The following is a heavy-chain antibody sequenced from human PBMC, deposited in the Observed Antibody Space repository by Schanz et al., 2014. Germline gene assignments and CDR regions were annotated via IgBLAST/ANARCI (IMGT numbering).Heavy chain of an antibody. J-gene: IGHJ6*02. CDR2: IYSSGST. CDR1: GFTVSNSY. Sequence: VHLVESGGGVVQPGRSLRLSCAASGFTVSNSYIHWVRQAPGKGLEWVSTIYSSGSTYYADSVRGRFTISRDNSMNTVYLQMNSLRSDDAAVYYCARAQGVIRLYYGVDVWGQGTTVNVSS. D-gene: IGHD3-10*01. V-gene: IGHV3-53*04. CDR3: ARAQGVIRLYYGVDV.